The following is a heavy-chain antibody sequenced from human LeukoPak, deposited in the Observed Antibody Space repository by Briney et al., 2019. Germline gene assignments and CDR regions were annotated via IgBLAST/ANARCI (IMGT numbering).Heavy chain of an antibody. CDR3: AKALPSYYNYMDV. CDR2: ISGSGSST. J-gene: IGHJ6*03. Sequence: GGSLRLSCAASGFTFSSYAMSWVRQAPGKGLEWVSDISGSGSSTYYADSVKGRFTISRDTSKDTLYLQMNSLRAEDTAVYYCAKALPSYYNYMDVWGKGTTVPVSS. V-gene: IGHV3-23*01. CDR1: GFTFSSYA.